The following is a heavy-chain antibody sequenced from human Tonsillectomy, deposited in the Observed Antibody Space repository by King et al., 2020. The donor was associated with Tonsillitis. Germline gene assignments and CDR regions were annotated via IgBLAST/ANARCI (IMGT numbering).Heavy chain of an antibody. D-gene: IGHD5-18*01. CDR3: ARAYISGYYYFDY. CDR1: GGSVSSGYFY. CDR2: IYYSGST. Sequence: VQLQESGPGLVKPSETLSLTCTVSGGSVSSGYFYWTWIRQPPGKGLEWIGYIYYSGSTNYSPSPKMRVTITVDTSKNQFSLNLSSVTAADTAVYYCARAYISGYYYFDYWGQGTLVTVSS. V-gene: IGHV4-61*01. J-gene: IGHJ4*02.